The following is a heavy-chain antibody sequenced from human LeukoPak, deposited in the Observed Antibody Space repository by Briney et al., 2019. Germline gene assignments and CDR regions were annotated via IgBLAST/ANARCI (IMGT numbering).Heavy chain of an antibody. CDR2: IIPIFGTA. D-gene: IGHD1-14*01. CDR1: GGTFSSYA. J-gene: IGHJ6*03. V-gene: IGHV1-69*05. CDR3: ATGSYQNGNYYYMDV. Sequence: GSSVKVSCKASGGTFSSYAISWVRQAPGQGLEWMGGIIPIFGTANFAQNFQGRVTITTDESTSTAYMELSSLRSEDTAVYYCATGSYQNGNYYYMDVWGKGPRSPSP.